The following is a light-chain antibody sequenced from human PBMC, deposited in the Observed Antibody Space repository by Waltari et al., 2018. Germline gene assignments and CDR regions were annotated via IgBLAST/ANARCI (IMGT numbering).Light chain of an antibody. CDR2: YDS. CDR1: NIESKS. CDR3: QVWDADTDPGV. Sequence: SHVLTQPPSVSVAPGKTASITCWGNNIESKSVHWYQQKPGPAPILVISYDSDRPSVSPGRFVCSNSGNTATLTISRVEAGDDADYYCQVWDADTDPGVFGTGTEVTVL. J-gene: IGLJ1*01. V-gene: IGLV3-21*04.